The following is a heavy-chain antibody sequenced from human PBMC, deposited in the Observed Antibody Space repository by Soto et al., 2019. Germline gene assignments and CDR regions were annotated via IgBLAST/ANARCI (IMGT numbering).Heavy chain of an antibody. CDR3: ARSGGRGVIGYYYYGMDV. J-gene: IGHJ6*02. CDR2: ISSSGSPR. Sequence: GGSLRLSCAASGFTFSSSEMNWVRQAPGKGLEWVSYISSSGSPRYYADSVKGRFTISRDNTQNSLYLQMNSLRAEDTAVYYCARSGGRGVIGYYYYGMDVWGQGTTVTVS. D-gene: IGHD3-16*01. V-gene: IGHV3-48*03. CDR1: GFTFSSSE.